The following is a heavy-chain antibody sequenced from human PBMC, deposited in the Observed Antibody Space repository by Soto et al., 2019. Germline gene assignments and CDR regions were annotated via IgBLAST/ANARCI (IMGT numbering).Heavy chain of an antibody. CDR3: ARVFRPAYYDFWSGYSLFDY. D-gene: IGHD3-3*01. V-gene: IGHV4-30-4*01. J-gene: IGHJ4*02. Sequence: SETLSLTCTVSGGSVRSGDFYRSWIRQHPGKSMEWVGYIYYSGSTYYTPSLKSRITISIDTSKNQFSLRLSSVTAADTAIYYCARVFRPAYYDFWSGYSLFDYWGQGTPVTVSS. CDR2: IYYSGST. CDR1: GGSVRSGDFY.